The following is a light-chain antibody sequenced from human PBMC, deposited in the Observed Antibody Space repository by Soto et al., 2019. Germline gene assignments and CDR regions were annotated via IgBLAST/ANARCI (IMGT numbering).Light chain of an antibody. J-gene: IGLJ1*01. CDR2: DVN. CDR3: SSHTTSGTYV. CDR1: SSDVGSSNY. Sequence: QSALTQPASVSGSPGQSIALSCTGTSSDVGSSNYVSWYQQHPGKAPKLMIFDVNNRPSGVSDRFSGSKSGNTASLTISGLQAEDEADYYCSSHTTSGTYVFGTGTKLTVL. V-gene: IGLV2-14*03.